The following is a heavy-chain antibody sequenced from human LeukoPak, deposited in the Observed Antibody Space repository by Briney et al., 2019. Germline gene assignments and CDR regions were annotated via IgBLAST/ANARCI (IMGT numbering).Heavy chain of an antibody. D-gene: IGHD5-12*01. CDR1: GFTFSSYS. V-gene: IGHV3-21*01. CDR2: ISSSSSYI. J-gene: IGHJ6*03. CDR3: AREYSGHDYDYYYYMDV. Sequence: PGGSLRLSCAASGFTFSSYSMNWVRQAPGKGLEWVSSISSSSSYIYYADSVKGRFTISRDNAKNSLYLQMNSLRAEDTAVYYCAREYSGHDYDYYYYMDVWGKGTTVTVSS.